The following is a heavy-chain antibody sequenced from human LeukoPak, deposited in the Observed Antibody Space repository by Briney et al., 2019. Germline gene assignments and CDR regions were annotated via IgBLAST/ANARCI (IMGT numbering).Heavy chain of an antibody. D-gene: IGHD2-21*02. V-gene: IGHV3-7*01. CDR2: IKQDGSEK. Sequence: QSGGSLRLSCAASGFTFSSYWMSWVRQAPGKGLEWVANIKQDGSEKYYVDSVKGRFTISRDNAKNSLYLQMNSLRAEDTAVYYCARVGELQVVVTAITWGAFDIWGQGTMVTVSS. CDR1: GFTFSSYW. CDR3: ARVGELQVVVTAITWGAFDI. J-gene: IGHJ3*02.